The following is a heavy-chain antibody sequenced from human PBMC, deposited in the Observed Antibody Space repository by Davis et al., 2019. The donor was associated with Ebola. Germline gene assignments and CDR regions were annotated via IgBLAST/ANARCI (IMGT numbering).Heavy chain of an antibody. Sequence: GESLKISCKDSRYNFTTSWIAWVRQMPGKGLEWMGIIYPRDSDTRYSPSFQGQVTISADKSISTAYLQWRSLKASDTAVYYCARSPGRSSGWYFDFWGQGALVTVSS. CDR2: IYPRDSDT. V-gene: IGHV5-51*01. J-gene: IGHJ4*02. CDR3: ARSPGRSSGWYFDF. CDR1: RYNFTTSW. D-gene: IGHD6-19*01.